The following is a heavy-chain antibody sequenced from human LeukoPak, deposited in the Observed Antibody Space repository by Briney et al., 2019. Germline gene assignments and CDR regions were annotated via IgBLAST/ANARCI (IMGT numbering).Heavy chain of an antibody. CDR1: GFTFSSYS. CDR3: ARDRIAARCFDY. Sequence: GGSLRLSCAASGFTFSSYSMNWVRQAPGKGLEWVSSISSSSSYIYYADSVKGRFTISRDNAKNSLYLQMNSLRAEDTAVYYCARDRIAARCFDYWGQGTLVTVSS. CDR2: ISSSSSYI. D-gene: IGHD6-6*01. V-gene: IGHV3-21*01. J-gene: IGHJ4*02.